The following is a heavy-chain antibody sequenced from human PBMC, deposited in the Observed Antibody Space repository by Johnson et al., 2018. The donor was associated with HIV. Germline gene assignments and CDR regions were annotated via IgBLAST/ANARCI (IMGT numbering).Heavy chain of an antibody. J-gene: IGHJ3*02. CDR2: ISYDGSNK. CDR3: ARGGYYDSKPYDAFDI. V-gene: IGHV3-30*19. D-gene: IGHD3-22*01. Sequence: VHLVESGGGVVQPGGSLRLSCAASGITFSSYGMNWVRQAPGKGLEWVALISYDGSNKYYADSVKGRFTISRDNSKNTLYLQMNSLRAEDTAVYYCARGGYYDSKPYDAFDIWGQGTMVTVSS. CDR1: GITFSSYG.